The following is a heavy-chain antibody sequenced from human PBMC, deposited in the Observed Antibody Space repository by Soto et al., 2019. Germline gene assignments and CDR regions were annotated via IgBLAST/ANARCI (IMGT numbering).Heavy chain of an antibody. J-gene: IGHJ4*02. CDR1: GFTFSSYA. D-gene: IGHD1-1*01. V-gene: IGHV3-23*01. Sequence: GSLRLSCAASGFTFSSYAMSWVRQAPGKGLEWVSSISGSGGDTYYADSVKGRFTFSRDNSKNTLYLQMNSLRAEDTAVYYCAKFGMATTKRSPPYYIDYWGQGALVTVSS. CDR2: ISGSGGDT. CDR3: AKFGMATTKRSPPYYIDY.